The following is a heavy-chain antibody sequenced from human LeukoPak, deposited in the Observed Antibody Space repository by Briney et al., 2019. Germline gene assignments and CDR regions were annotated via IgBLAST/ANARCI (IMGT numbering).Heavy chain of an antibody. V-gene: IGHV3-30*04. CDR2: ISYDGSNK. J-gene: IGHJ4*02. D-gene: IGHD2-2*01. CDR3: ARSPRVAGSRYYFDY. Sequence: PGRSLRLSCAAPGFTFSSYAMHWVRQAPGKGLEWVAVISYDGSNKYYADSVKGRFTISRDNSKNTLYLQMNSLRAEDTAVYYCARSPRVAGSRYYFDYWGQGTLVTVSS. CDR1: GFTFSSYA.